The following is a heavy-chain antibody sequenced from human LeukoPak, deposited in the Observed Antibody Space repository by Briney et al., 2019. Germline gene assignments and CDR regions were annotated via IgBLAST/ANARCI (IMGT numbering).Heavy chain of an antibody. CDR2: IYYSRST. V-gene: IGHV4-59*08. Sequence: PSETLSLTCTVSGGSISSDYWTWIRQPPGKGLEWIGYIYYSRSTNYNPSLKSRVTISVDTSKNQFSLKLSSVTAADTAVFYCARGGGFYDYWGQGTLATVSS. CDR1: GGSISSDY. J-gene: IGHJ4*02. D-gene: IGHD3-22*01. CDR3: ARGGGFYDY.